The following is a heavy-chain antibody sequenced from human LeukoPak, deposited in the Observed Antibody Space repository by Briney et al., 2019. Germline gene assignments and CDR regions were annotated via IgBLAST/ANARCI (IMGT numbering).Heavy chain of an antibody. CDR3: AKVGVTLTVYYFDY. Sequence: GASVKVSCKASGYTFTGYYIHWVRQAPGQGLEWVGWINPKSGSTSYAQKFQGRVTMTRGTSISTAYMELSSLRSDDTAVYYCAKVGVTLTVYYFDYWGQGTLITVSS. D-gene: IGHD4-11*01. V-gene: IGHV1-2*02. J-gene: IGHJ4*02. CDR2: INPKSGST. CDR1: GYTFTGYY.